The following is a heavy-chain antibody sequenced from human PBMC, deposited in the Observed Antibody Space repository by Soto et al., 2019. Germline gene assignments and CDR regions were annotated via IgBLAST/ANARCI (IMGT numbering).Heavy chain of an antibody. V-gene: IGHV1-69*01. CDR2: IIPIFGTA. Sequence: QVQLVQSGAEVKKPGSSVKVSCKASGGTFSSYAISWVRQAPGQGLEWMGGIIPIFGTANYAQKFQGRVTITADESTSTAYMELSSLRSEDTAVYYCARQKGPDILTGYPEYYFDYWGQVTLVTVSS. CDR3: ARQKGPDILTGYPEYYFDY. D-gene: IGHD3-9*01. J-gene: IGHJ4*02. CDR1: GGTFSSYA.